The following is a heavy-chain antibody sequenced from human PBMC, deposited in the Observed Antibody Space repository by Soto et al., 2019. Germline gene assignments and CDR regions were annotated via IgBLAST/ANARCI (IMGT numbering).Heavy chain of an antibody. D-gene: IGHD4-17*01. CDR1: GGTFSSYA. CDR3: ARDLTYGGNSGSLVYYGMDV. J-gene: IGHJ6*02. CDR2: IIPIFGTA. V-gene: IGHV1-69*13. Sequence: GASVKVSCKASGGTFSSYAISWVRQAPGQGLEWMGGIIPIFGTANYAQKFQGRLTITADESTSTAYMELSSLRSEDTAVYYCARDLTYGGNSGSLVYYGMDVWGQGTTVPVSS.